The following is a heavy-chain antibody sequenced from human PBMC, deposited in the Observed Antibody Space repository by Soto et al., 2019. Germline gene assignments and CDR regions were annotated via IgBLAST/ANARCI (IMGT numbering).Heavy chain of an antibody. V-gene: IGHV1-2*02. CDR3: ARDGLYDFWSGNRLQFDY. D-gene: IGHD3-3*01. CDR1: GHTFTGYY. J-gene: IGHJ4*02. CDR2: INPNSGGT. Sequence: GASVKVSCKASGHTFTGYYMHWVRQAPGQGLEWMGWINPNSGGTNYAQKFQGRVTMTRDTSISTAYMELSRLRSDDTALYYCARDGLYDFWSGNRLQFDYWGQGTLVTVSS.